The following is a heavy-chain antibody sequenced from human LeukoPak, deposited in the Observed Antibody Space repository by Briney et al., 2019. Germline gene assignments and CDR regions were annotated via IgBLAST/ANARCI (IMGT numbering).Heavy chain of an antibody. CDR2: ISSSSSTI. CDR3: ATQRDGYNYDY. Sequence: GGSLRLSCAASGFTFSSYSMNWVRQAPGKGLEWVSYISSSSSTIYYADSVKGRFTISRDNAKNSLYLQMNSLRAEDTAVYYCATQRDGYNYDYWGQGTLVTVSS. J-gene: IGHJ4*02. D-gene: IGHD5-24*01. V-gene: IGHV3-48*04. CDR1: GFTFSSYS.